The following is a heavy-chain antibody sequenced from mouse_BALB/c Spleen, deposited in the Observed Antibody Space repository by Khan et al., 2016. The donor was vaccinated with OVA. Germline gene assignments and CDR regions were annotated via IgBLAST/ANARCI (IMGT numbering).Heavy chain of an antibody. J-gene: IGHJ3*01. CDR2: ISSGDNT. Sequence: DVMLVESGGGLVKPGGSLKVSCAASGFTFSNYAMSWVRQTPEKRLEWVASISSGDNTYYPDIVKGRFIISRDNGRNILYLQMSSLRSEDTAMYYCARDYWFVYWGQGTLVTVSA. CDR1: GFTFSNYA. V-gene: IGHV5-6-5*01. CDR3: ARDYWFVY.